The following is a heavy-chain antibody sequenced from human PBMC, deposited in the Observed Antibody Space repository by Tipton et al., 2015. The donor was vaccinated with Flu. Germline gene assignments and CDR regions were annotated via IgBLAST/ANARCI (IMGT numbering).Heavy chain of an antibody. Sequence: TLSLTCTVSGGSISGYYWSWIRQPPGKGLEWIGYIYYSGSTNYNPSLKSRVTISVDTSKNQFSLHLNSVTAADTAVYFCARRDFSNYVSEPKNWFDSWGQGTLVTVSS. J-gene: IGHJ5*01. CDR1: GGSISGYY. D-gene: IGHD4-11*01. CDR3: ARRDFSNYVSEPKNWFDS. V-gene: IGHV4-59*01. CDR2: IYYSGST.